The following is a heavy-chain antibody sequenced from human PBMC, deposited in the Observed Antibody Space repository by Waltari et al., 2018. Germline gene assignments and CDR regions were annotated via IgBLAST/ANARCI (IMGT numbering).Heavy chain of an antibody. CDR3: AKDEGLSVDY. D-gene: IGHD2-2*01. J-gene: IGHJ4*02. CDR1: GFTFSRYG. CDR2: IRYDGSNK. V-gene: IGHV3-30*02. Sequence: QVQLVESGGGVVQPGGSLRLSCAASGFTFSRYGMHWVRQAPGKGLEWVAFIRYDGSNKYYADSVKGRFTISRDNSKNTLYLQMNSLRAEDTAVYYCAKDEGLSVDYWGQGTLVTVSS.